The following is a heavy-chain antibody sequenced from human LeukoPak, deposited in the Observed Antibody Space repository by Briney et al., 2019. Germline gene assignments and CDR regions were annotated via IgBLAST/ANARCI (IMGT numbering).Heavy chain of an antibody. CDR3: AKEGGKTSYYYYYYGMDV. J-gene: IGHJ6*02. Sequence: GGSLRLSCAASGFTFSSYAMHWVRQAPGKGLEWVAVISYDGSNKYYADSVKGRFTISRDNSKNTLYLQMNSLRAEDTAVYYCAKEGGKTSYYYYYYGMDVWGQGTTVTVSS. CDR2: ISYDGSNK. V-gene: IGHV3-30*18. D-gene: IGHD1-26*01. CDR1: GFTFSSYA.